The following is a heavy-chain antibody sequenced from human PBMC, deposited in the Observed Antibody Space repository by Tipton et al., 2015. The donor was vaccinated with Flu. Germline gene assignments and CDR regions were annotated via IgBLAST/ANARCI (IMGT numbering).Heavy chain of an antibody. D-gene: IGHD6-13*01. CDR3: VRAIAATGGY. V-gene: IGHV3-66*02. Sequence: SLRLSCAASGFTFDDYAMHWVRQAPGRGLEWVSVIYTGTRTYYADSVKGRFTMSRDDSKNTLSLQMDRLRVEDSAMYYCVRAIAATGGYWGQGTLVTVSS. CDR1: GFTFDDYA. CDR2: IYTGTRT. J-gene: IGHJ4*02.